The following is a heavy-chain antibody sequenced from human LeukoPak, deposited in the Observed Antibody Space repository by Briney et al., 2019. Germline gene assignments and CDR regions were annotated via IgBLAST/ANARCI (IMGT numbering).Heavy chain of an antibody. CDR1: GCSLSTSGVG. CDR3: AHMRYYFDY. J-gene: IGHJ4*02. Sequence: SGPTLVNPTQTLTLTCTFSGCSLSTSGVGVGWIRQPPGKALEWLALLYWDDDNRYSPSLKRRLTTTTDTSKNPVVITMTTMDPVDTATYSCAHMRYYFDYWGQGTLVTVSS. CDR2: LYWDDDN. V-gene: IGHV2-5*02.